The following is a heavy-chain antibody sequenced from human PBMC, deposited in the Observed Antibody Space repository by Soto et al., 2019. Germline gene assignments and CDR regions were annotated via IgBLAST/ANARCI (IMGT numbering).Heavy chain of an antibody. D-gene: IGHD2-15*01. CDR3: ARETRSCSGGSCYWFDP. Sequence: SETLSLTCTVSGGSISSYYWSWIRQPPGKGLEWIGYIYYGGSTNYNPSLKSRVTISVDTSKNQFSLKLSSVTAADTAVYYCARETRSCSGGSCYWFDPWGQGTLVTVYS. CDR2: IYYGGST. CDR1: GGSISSYY. V-gene: IGHV4-59*01. J-gene: IGHJ5*02.